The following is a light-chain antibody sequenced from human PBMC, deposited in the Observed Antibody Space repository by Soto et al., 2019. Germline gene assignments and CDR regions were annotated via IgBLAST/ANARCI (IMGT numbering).Light chain of an antibody. CDR3: QSYDISLSGYV. V-gene: IGLV1-40*01. CDR1: SSNIGAGYA. CDR2: VDT. J-gene: IGLJ1*01. Sequence: QSALTQPPSVSGAPGQRVTISCTVSSSNIGAGYAVHWYQHLPGTAPKLLIYVDTNRASGAPDRFSGSKSGTSASLAISGLQAEDEADYYCQSYDISLSGYVLGTGTKVTVL.